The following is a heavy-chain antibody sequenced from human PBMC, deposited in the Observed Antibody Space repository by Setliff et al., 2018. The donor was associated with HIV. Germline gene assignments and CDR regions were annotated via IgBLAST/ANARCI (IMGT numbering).Heavy chain of an antibody. J-gene: IGHJ5*02. V-gene: IGHV4-39*01. D-gene: IGHD1-20*01. CDR1: GGSFSDGYY. CDR2: IYYSGST. Sequence: PSETLSLTCAVYGGSFSDGYYWGWIRQPPGKGLEWIGNIYYSGSTYYNPSLKSRVTISVDTSKNRFSLKVSSVTAADTAVYYCARLEAVYYNWNNWFDPWGQGTLVTVSS. CDR3: ARLEAVYYNWNNWFDP.